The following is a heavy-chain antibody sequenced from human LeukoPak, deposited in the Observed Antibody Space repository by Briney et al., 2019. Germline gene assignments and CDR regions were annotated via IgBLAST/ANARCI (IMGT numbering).Heavy chain of an antibody. V-gene: IGHV3-30*07. Sequence: GASLRLSCAASGFTFSNYAMHWVRQAPGKGLEWVSPMSSGGTYEYYEDSEKGRFTISRDNSKNTLYLQMNSLRAEDTAVYYCARALRKSLVVVTAIPAQGHAFDIWGQGTMVTVSS. D-gene: IGHD2-21*02. CDR1: GFTFSNYA. CDR3: ARALRKSLVVVTAIPAQGHAFDI. J-gene: IGHJ3*02. CDR2: MSSGGTYE.